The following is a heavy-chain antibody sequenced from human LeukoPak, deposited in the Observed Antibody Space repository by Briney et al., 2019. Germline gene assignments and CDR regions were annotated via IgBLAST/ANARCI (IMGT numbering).Heavy chain of an antibody. J-gene: IGHJ4*02. D-gene: IGHD3-22*01. Sequence: GGSLRPSCAASGFTFSSYSMNWVRQAPGKGLEWVSYISSSSSTIYYADSVKGRFTISRDNAKNSLFLQMNSLRDEDTAVYYCARDGATLLYYDSSGYLHWGQGTLVTVSS. CDR3: ARDGATLLYYDSSGYLH. CDR2: ISSSSSTI. CDR1: GFTFSSYS. V-gene: IGHV3-48*02.